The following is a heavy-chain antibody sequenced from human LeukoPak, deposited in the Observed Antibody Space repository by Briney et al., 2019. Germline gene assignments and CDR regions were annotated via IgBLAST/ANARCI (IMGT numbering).Heavy chain of an antibody. CDR2: IYTSGST. D-gene: IGHD2-15*01. CDR3: ARKSVVPFYYSIAV. J-gene: IGHJ6*03. V-gene: IGHV4-61*02. CDR1: GGSITSGSYY. Sequence: SETLSLTCTASGGSITSGSYYLSWIRQPAGKGLEWIGRIYTSGSTNYNPSLKSRVTISVDTSKNHFSVKLCSVTAADTAVYYCARKSVVPFYYSIAVSSKGSTVTVSS.